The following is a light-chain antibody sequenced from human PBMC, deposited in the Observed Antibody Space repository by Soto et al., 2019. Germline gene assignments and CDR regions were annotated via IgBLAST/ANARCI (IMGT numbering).Light chain of an antibody. Sequence: DIQMTQSPSSLSASVRDRVTITCRASQSIRSHLNWYQERPGKAPKLLIYAASSLQSGVPSRFSGNGSGTDFTLTISSLQPEDFATYYCQQSYNPPYTFGQGTKLEIK. CDR3: QQSYNPPYT. V-gene: IGKV1-39*01. CDR1: QSIRSH. J-gene: IGKJ2*01. CDR2: AAS.